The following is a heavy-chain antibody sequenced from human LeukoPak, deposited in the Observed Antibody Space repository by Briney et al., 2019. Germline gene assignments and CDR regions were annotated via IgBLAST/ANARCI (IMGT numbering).Heavy chain of an antibody. CDR2: IYYSGST. V-gene: IGHV4-39*07. J-gene: IGHJ5*02. CDR3: ARALARWNWFDP. D-gene: IGHD5-24*01. Sequence: SETLSLTCTVAGGSIRSSSYYWGWIRQPPGKGLEWIGSIYYSGSTYYNPSLKSRVTISVDTSKNQFSLKLSSVTAADTAVYYCARALARWNWFDPWGHGTLVTVSS. CDR1: GGSIRSSSYY.